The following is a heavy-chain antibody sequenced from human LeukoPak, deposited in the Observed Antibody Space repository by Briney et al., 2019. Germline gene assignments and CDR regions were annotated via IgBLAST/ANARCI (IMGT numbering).Heavy chain of an antibody. CDR3: ARDRRIHSMIVVVNPSFTFDY. D-gene: IGHD3-22*01. V-gene: IGHV1-46*01. CDR2: INPSGGST. CDR1: GYTFTSYY. J-gene: IGHJ4*02. Sequence: GASVKVSCKASGYTFTSYYMHWVRQAPGQGLEWMGIINPSGGSTSYAQKFQGRVTMTRDTSTSTVYMELSSLRSEDTAVYYCARDRRIHSMIVVVNPSFTFDYWAREPWPPSPQ.